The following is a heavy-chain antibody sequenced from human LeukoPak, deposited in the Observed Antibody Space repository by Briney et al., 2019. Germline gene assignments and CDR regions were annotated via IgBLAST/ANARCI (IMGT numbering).Heavy chain of an antibody. CDR2: IYYSGIT. D-gene: IGHD3-9*01. CDR3: ARVRYSDVLTGYYGDGYFDY. V-gene: IGHV4-59*01. CDR1: GGSISGYY. J-gene: IGHJ4*02. Sequence: PSETLSLTCTVSGGSISGYYWSWIRHPPGKGLEGIGYIYYSGITNYNPSLKSRVTISVDTSQNQFSLKLNSVTPADTAVYYCARVRYSDVLTGYYGDGYFDYWGQGTLVTVSS.